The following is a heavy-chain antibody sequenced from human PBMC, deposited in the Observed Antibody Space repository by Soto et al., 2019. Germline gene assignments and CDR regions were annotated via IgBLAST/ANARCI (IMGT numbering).Heavy chain of an antibody. CDR3: ARGGFVAGLYNAMDA. Sequence: QVQLVQSGAEVKKPGSSVKVSCKASGGTLSTNAISWVRQAPGQGLEWMGAIIPMFGSPKYAQKFQGRVTITAYNPTSTIYMEMISLTSADTAVYYCARGGFVAGLYNAMDAWGQGNAVAVSS. CDR1: GGTLSTNA. D-gene: IGHD2-21*01. V-gene: IGHV1-69*06. J-gene: IGHJ6*02. CDR2: IIPMFGSP.